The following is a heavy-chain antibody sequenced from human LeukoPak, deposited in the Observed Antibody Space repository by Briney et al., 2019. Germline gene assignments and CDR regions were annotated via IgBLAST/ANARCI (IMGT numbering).Heavy chain of an antibody. V-gene: IGHV3-73*01. CDR1: GFTFSSYG. CDR3: TRHSGSHSPSHFDY. Sequence: GGSLRLSCAASGFTFSSYGMHWVRQASGKGLEWVGRIRSKANSYATAYAASVKGRFTISRDDSKNTAYLQMNSLKTEDTAVYYCTRHSGSHSPSHFDYWGQGTLVTVSS. CDR2: IRSKANSYAT. D-gene: IGHD4-11*01. J-gene: IGHJ4*02.